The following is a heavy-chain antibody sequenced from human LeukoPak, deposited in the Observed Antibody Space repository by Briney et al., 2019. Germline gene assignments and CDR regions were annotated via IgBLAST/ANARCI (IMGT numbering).Heavy chain of an antibody. V-gene: IGHV1-46*01. CDR2: INPSGGST. D-gene: IGHD3-9*01. CDR1: GYTFTSYY. Sequence: GASVKVSCKASGYTFTSYYMHWVRQAPGQGLEWMGIINPSGGSTSYAQKFQGRVTMTRDTSTSTVYMELSSLRSEDTAVYYCARDLSPLLRYFDWLLYKGGGVFDYWGQGTLVTVSS. CDR3: ARDLSPLLRYFDWLLYKGGGVFDY. J-gene: IGHJ4*02.